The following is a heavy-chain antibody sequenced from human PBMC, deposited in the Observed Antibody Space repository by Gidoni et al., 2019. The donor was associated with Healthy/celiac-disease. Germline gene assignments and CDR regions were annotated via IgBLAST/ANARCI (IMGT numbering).Heavy chain of an antibody. Sequence: EVQLVESGGGLVKPGGSLRLSCAASGFTFSSYSMNWVRQAPGKGLEWVSSISSSSSYIYYADSVKGRFTISRDNAKNSLYLQMNSLRAEDTAVYYCARVYSYYYDSSGYYSDYWGQGTLVTVSS. CDR2: ISSSSSYI. D-gene: IGHD3-22*01. CDR3: ARVYSYYYDSSGYYSDY. CDR1: GFTFSSYS. V-gene: IGHV3-21*01. J-gene: IGHJ4*02.